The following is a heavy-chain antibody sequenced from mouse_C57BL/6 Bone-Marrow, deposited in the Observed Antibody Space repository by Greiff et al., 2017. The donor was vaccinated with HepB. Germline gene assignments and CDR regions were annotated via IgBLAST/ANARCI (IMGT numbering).Heavy chain of an antibody. CDR2: ILPGSGST. D-gene: IGHD2-1*01. V-gene: IGHV1-9*01. CDR3: ASKDLYYGNYDAMDY. CDR1: GYTFTGYW. J-gene: IGHJ4*01. Sequence: QVQLQQSGAELMKPGASVKLSCKATGYTFTGYWIEWVKQRPGHGLEWIGEILPGSGSTNYNEKFKGKATFTADTSSNTAYMQLSSLTTEDSAIYYCASKDLYYGNYDAMDYWGQGTSVTVSS.